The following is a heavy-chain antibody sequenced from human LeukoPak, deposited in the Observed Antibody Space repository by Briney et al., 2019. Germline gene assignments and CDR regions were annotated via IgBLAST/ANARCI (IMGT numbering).Heavy chain of an antibody. Sequence: GGSLRLSCAVSGFTFSDYYMSWIRQAPGKGLERVSYISSSGSTIYYADSVKGRFTISRDNAKNSLYLQMNSLRAEDTAVYYCARDAKYCSGGSCYSYYFDYWGQGTLVTVSS. V-gene: IGHV3-11*01. J-gene: IGHJ4*02. CDR3: ARDAKYCSGGSCYSYYFDY. D-gene: IGHD2-15*01. CDR1: GFTFSDYY. CDR2: ISSSGSTI.